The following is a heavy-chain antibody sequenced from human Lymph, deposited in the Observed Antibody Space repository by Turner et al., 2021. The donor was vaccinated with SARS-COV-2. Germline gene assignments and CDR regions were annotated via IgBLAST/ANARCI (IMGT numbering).Heavy chain of an antibody. D-gene: IGHD3-3*01. CDR2: ISSSSSEI. CDR1: AFTFSSYS. J-gene: IGHJ4*02. V-gene: IGHV3-21*05. Sequence: EVQLVVSGGGLVKAGGSRSLSCAASAFTFSSYSMNWVRQARGQGLGRVPCISSSSSEIYYKDSVKRRFTNSGDNRMTSLFVKLNSLRAEDTAVYYCARSERGRSDFWSGDFPSHLDYWGQGTLVTVSS. CDR3: ARSERGRSDFWSGDFPSHLDY.